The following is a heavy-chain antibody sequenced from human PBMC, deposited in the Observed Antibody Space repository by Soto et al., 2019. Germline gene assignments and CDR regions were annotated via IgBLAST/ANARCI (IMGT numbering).Heavy chain of an antibody. CDR1: GFTFSSYG. CDR2: IWYDGSNK. Sequence: GGSLRLSCAASGFTFSSYGMHWVRQAPGKGLAWVAVIWYDGSNKYYADSVKGRFTISRDNSKNTLYLQMNSLRAEDTAVYYCARELTMVRGVTYYYYGMDVWGQGATVTVSS. V-gene: IGHV3-33*01. CDR3: ARELTMVRGVTYYYYGMDV. D-gene: IGHD3-10*01. J-gene: IGHJ6*02.